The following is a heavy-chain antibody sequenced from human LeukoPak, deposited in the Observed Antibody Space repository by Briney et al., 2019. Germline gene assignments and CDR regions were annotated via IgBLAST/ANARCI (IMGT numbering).Heavy chain of an antibody. J-gene: IGHJ4*02. CDR2: ISSSGATT. Sequence: GGSLRLSCAASGFTCSDYYMSWIRQAPGKGLQWISYISSSGATTYYADSVKGRFTISRDNARNSVFLQMASLRAEDTGVYYCASWAGTAAGFSGPFDYWGLGTLVTVSS. V-gene: IGHV3-11*01. CDR1: GFTCSDYY. D-gene: IGHD6-13*01. CDR3: ASWAGTAAGFSGPFDY.